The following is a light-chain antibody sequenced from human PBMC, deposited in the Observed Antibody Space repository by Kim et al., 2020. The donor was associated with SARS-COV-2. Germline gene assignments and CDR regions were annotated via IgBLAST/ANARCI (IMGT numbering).Light chain of an antibody. Sequence: ASVGDRVTITCRASQGISNYLGWFQQKAGKVPKLLIDAASNLQSGVPSRFSGSGSGTEFTLTISSLQPDDFATYYCLQHDKTPWTFGQGTKVDIK. CDR2: AAS. V-gene: IGKV1-17*03. CDR1: QGISNY. CDR3: LQHDKTPWT. J-gene: IGKJ1*01.